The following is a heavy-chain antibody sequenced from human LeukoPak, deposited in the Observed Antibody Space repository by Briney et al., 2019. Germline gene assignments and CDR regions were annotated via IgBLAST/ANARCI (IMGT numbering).Heavy chain of an antibody. V-gene: IGHV1-24*01. CDR3: ATRNFGDYGAFDI. D-gene: IGHD4-17*01. CDR1: GYTLSDLA. J-gene: IGHJ3*02. CDR2: LHPEDGEA. Sequence: GASVKVSCKVSGYTLSDLAMHWGRQAPGKGLEWMGGLHPEDGEAIYAQPLQGRVTMTEDTSTDTAYMELSSLRSEDTAVYYCATRNFGDYGAFDIWGQGTMVTVSS.